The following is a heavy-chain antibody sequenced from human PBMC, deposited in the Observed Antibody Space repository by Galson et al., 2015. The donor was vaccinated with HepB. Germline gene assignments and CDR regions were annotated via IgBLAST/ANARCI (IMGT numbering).Heavy chain of an antibody. D-gene: IGHD2-21*01. CDR2: IWYDGSNK. CDR1: GFTFSDYY. Sequence: SLRLSCAASGFTFSDYYMGWIRQAPGKGLEWVAVIWYDGSNKYYADSVKGRFTISRDNSKNTLYLQMNSLRAEDTAVYYCARGPCGGDCYYFDYWGQGTLVTVSS. V-gene: IGHV3-33*08. CDR3: ARGPCGGDCYYFDY. J-gene: IGHJ4*02.